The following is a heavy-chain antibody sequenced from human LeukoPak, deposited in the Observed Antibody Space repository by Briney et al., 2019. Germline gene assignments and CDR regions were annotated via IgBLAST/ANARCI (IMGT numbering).Heavy chain of an antibody. J-gene: IGHJ3*02. D-gene: IGHD2-15*01. Sequence: SETLSLTCTVSAGSISSHYWSWLRQPPGKGLEWVGYIYYSGSTNYNPSLKSRVTISVDTSKNQFSLNLSSVTAADTAVYYCARWRVGCSGGSCYGAFDIWGQGTMVTVSS. CDR2: IYYSGST. V-gene: IGHV4-59*11. CDR1: AGSISSHY. CDR3: ARWRVGCSGGSCYGAFDI.